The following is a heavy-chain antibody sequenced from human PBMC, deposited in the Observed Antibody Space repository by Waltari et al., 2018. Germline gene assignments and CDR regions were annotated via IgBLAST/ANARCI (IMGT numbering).Heavy chain of an antibody. Sequence: QVHLVQSGAEVKKPGSSVRVSCKASGGTFSSYEFNWVRQAPGQGLEWMGGIIPTFGTPIYAQKFKGRVTITADTSTTTAYMELSSLRFEDTAVYYCARDPKGTTVIYDAFDLWGQGTMVSVSS. D-gene: IGHD4-17*01. J-gene: IGHJ3*01. CDR2: IIPTFGTP. CDR3: ARDPKGTTVIYDAFDL. V-gene: IGHV1-69*14. CDR1: GGTFSSYE.